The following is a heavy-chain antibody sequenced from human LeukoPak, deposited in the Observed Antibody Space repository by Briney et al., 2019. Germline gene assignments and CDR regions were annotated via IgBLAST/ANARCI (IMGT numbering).Heavy chain of an antibody. CDR2: INSDGSST. CDR1: GFTFSSYW. V-gene: IGHV3-74*01. J-gene: IGHJ6*02. CDR3: ARVGDSSGYYGYYYYYYGMDV. Sequence: LSGGSLRLSCAASGFTFSSYWMHWVRQAPGKGLVWVSRINSDGSSTNYADSVKGRFTISRDNAKNTLYLQINSLRAEDTAVYYCARVGDSSGYYGYYYYYYGMDVWGQGTTVTVSS. D-gene: IGHD3-22*01.